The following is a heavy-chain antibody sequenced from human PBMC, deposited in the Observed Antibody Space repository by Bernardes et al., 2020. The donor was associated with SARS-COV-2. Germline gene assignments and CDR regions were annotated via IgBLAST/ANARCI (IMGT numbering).Heavy chain of an antibody. J-gene: IGHJ6*02. CDR3: ARGGLTTVTSDYYYYGMGV. CDR1: GFTFSSYS. V-gene: IGHV3-21*01. Sequence: GGSLRLSCAASGFTFSSYSMNWVRQAPGKGLEWVSSISSSSSYIYYADSVKGRFTISRDNAKNSLYLQMNSLRAEDTAVYYCARGGLTTVTSDYYYYGMGVWGQGTTVTVSS. CDR2: ISSSSSYI. D-gene: IGHD4-17*01.